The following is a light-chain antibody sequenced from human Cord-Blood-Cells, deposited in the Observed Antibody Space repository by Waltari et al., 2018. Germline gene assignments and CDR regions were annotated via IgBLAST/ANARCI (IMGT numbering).Light chain of an antibody. J-gene: IGLJ2*01. CDR3: CSYAGSSTLV. CDR1: SSDVGSYNL. V-gene: IGLV2-23*01. Sequence: QSALTQPASVSGSPGQSITISCTGTSSDVGSYNLVSWYQQHPGKAPKLMIYAGSKRPSGVSKRFSGSKSGNTASLTISGLQAEDEADDYCCSYAGSSTLVFGGGTKLTVL. CDR2: AGS.